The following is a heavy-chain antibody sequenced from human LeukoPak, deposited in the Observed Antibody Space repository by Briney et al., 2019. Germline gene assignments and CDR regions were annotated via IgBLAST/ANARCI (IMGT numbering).Heavy chain of an antibody. J-gene: IGHJ5*02. CDR3: ARDGGRITIFGVALNWFDP. V-gene: IGHV4-39*07. CDR2: IYYSGST. D-gene: IGHD3-3*01. CDR1: GGSFSSYY. Sequence: SETLSLTCAVYGGSFSSYYLGWIRQPPGKGMGWIGSIYYSGSTYYNPSLKSRVTISVDTSKNQFSLKLSSVTAADTAVYYCARDGGRITIFGVALNWFDPWGQGTLVTVSS.